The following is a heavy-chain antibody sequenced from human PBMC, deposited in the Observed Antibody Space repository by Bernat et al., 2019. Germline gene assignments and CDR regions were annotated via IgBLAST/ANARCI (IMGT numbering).Heavy chain of an antibody. CDR1: GFTVSSSY. CDR2: IYTSGSS. D-gene: IGHD4-23*01. Sequence: VQLVESGGGVVQPGRSLRLSCAASGFTVSSSYMSWVRQAPGKGLEWASIIYTSGSSYYAGSVKGRFTISRDNSRNTLYLQMNSLRAEDTAVYYCARGGGNTRIDFWGQGTLVTVSS. J-gene: IGHJ4*02. CDR3: ARGGGNTRIDF. V-gene: IGHV3-53*01.